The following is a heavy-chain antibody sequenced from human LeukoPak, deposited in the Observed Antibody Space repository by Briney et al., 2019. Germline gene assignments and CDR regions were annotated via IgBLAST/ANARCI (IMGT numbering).Heavy chain of an antibody. D-gene: IGHD2-15*01. V-gene: IGHV1-69*04. J-gene: IGHJ4*02. CDR1: GGTFSSYA. CDR2: IIPILGIA. Sequence: SVKVSCKASGGTFSSYAISWVRQAPGQGLEWMGRIIPILGIANYAQKFQGRVTITADKSTSTAYMELSSLGSEDTAVYYCASIGYCSGGSCYSGDYWGQGTLVTVSS. CDR3: ASIGYCSGGSCYSGDY.